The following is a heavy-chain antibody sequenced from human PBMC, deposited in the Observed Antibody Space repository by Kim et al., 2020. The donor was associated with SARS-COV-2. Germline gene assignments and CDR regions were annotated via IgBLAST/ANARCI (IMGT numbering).Heavy chain of an antibody. CDR3: ARHYYDSSGSPFDY. Sequence: NPSVKGRLTISVDTSTNQFSLKLSSVTAADTAVYYCARHYYDSSGSPFDYWGQGTLVTVSS. D-gene: IGHD3-22*01. J-gene: IGHJ4*02. V-gene: IGHV4-39*01.